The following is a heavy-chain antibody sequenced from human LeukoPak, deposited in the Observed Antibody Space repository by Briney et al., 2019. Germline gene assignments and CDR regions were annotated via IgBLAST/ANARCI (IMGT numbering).Heavy chain of an antibody. J-gene: IGHJ4*02. CDR3: ARGGYYDYVWGSYRYRYYFDY. Sequence: SETLSLTCAVYGGSFSGYYWSWIRQPPGKGLEWIGEINHSGSTNYNPSLKSRVTISVDTSKNQFSLKLSSVTAADTAVYYCARGGYYDYVWGSYRYRYYFDYWGQGTLVTVPS. V-gene: IGHV4-34*01. CDR2: INHSGST. D-gene: IGHD3-16*02. CDR1: GGSFSGYY.